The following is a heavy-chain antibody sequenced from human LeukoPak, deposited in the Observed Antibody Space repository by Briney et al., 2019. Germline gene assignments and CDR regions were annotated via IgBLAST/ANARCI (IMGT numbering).Heavy chain of an antibody. J-gene: IGHJ4*02. V-gene: IGHV3-7*01. CDR1: GFSFRSYW. CDR3: ARDRGWPGFDY. D-gene: IGHD5-24*01. CDR2: TKQDDSEK. Sequence: PGGSLRLSCVDSGFSFRSYWMSWVRQAPGKGLEWVANTKQDDSEKYYVDSVKGRFSISRDNAKNSLYLQMNSLRVEDTAVYYCARDRGWPGFDYWGQGTLVTVSS.